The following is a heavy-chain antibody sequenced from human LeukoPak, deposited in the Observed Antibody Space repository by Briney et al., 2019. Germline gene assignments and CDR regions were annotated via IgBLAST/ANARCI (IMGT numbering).Heavy chain of an antibody. V-gene: IGHV3-33*01. D-gene: IGHD5-12*01. Sequence: GGSLRLSCAASGFTFSSYGMHWVRQAPGKGLEGVAVIWYDGSNKYYADSVKGRFTISRDNSKNTLYLQMNSLRAEDTAVYYRARDYSSQWLRRCYYYGMDVWGQGTTVTVSS. CDR1: GFTFSSYG. J-gene: IGHJ6*02. CDR2: IWYDGSNK. CDR3: ARDYSSQWLRRCYYYGMDV.